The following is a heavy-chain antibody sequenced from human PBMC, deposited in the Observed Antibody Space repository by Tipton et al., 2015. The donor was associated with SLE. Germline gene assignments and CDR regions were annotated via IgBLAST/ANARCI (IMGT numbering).Heavy chain of an antibody. V-gene: IGHV4-4*02. J-gene: IGHJ4*02. CDR2: IYHSGST. CDR1: GDSITSITRTNW. D-gene: IGHD4-11*01. CDR3: ARGRLHEGY. Sequence: TLSLTCTVSGDSITSITRTNWWSWVRQPPGKGLEWIGEIYHSGSTNYKPSLKSRVIISVDKSKNQFSLKLSSVTAADTAVYYCARGRLHEGYWGQGTLVTVSS.